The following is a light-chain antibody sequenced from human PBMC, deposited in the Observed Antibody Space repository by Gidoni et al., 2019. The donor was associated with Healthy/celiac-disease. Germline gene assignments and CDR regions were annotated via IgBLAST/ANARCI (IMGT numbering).Light chain of an antibody. Sequence: QSALTQPASVSGSHGQSITISCTGTSSDVGSYNLVSWYQQHPGKAPKPMIYEVSKRPSGVSNRFSGSKSGNTASLTISGLQAEDEADYYCCSYAGSSTWVFGGGTKLTVL. CDR1: SSDVGSYNL. CDR2: EVS. J-gene: IGLJ3*02. CDR3: CSYAGSSTWV. V-gene: IGLV2-23*02.